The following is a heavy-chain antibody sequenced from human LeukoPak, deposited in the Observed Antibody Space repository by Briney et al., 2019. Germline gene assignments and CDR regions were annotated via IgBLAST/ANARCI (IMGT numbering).Heavy chain of an antibody. CDR3: AKDFGPVYSGSYFLFDY. CDR1: GFTFTSYG. V-gene: IGHV3-30*18. D-gene: IGHD1-26*01. CDR2: ISYDGSNK. Sequence: PGGSLRLSCAASGFTFTSYGMHWVRQAPGKGLEWVALISYDGSNKYYADSVMGRFTISRDNSKNTLDLKMNSLRVEDTAVYYCAKDFGPVYSGSYFLFDYWGQGILVTVSS. J-gene: IGHJ4*02.